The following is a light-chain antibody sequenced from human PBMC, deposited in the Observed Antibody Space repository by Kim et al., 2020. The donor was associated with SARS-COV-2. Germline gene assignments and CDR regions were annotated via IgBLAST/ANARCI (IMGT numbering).Light chain of an antibody. CDR2: GAS. CDR1: QSVTSNY. Sequence: SPGERATLSCRASQSVTSNYLAWYQPKPGQAPRLLIYGASSRATGIPDRFSGSGSGTDFTLTITRLEPEDFAVYYCHQYVGSPWTFGQGTKVDIK. CDR3: HQYVGSPWT. J-gene: IGKJ1*01. V-gene: IGKV3-20*01.